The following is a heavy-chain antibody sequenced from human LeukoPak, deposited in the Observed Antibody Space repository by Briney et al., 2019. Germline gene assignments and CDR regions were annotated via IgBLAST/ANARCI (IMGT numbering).Heavy chain of an antibody. D-gene: IGHD4-11*01. CDR1: GFTFSSYS. V-gene: IGHV3-48*01. Sequence: GGSLRLSCAASGFTFSSYSMNWVRQAPGKGLEWVSYISSSSSTIYYADSVKGRFTISRDNAKNSLYLQMNSLRAEDTAVYYCARGRDTVTTPSGGDYWGQGTLVTVSS. CDR3: ARGRDTVTTPSGGDY. J-gene: IGHJ4*02. CDR2: ISSSSSTI.